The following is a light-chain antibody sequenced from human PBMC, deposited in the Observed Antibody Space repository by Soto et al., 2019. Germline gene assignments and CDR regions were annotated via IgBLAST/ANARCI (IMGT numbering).Light chain of an antibody. Sequence: EIILTQSPDTLSLSPGERATLSCRASQSVRNSLLAWYQQKPGQPPRLLIYDASTRATATPERFSGSGSGTDFTLTISRLEPEDFAVYYCHQYDSIVQTFGQGTKVDI. V-gene: IGKV3-20*01. CDR3: HQYDSIVQT. CDR2: DAS. CDR1: QSVRNSL. J-gene: IGKJ1*01.